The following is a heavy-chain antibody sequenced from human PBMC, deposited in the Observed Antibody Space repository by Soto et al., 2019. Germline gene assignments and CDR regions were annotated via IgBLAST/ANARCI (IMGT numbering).Heavy chain of an antibody. J-gene: IGHJ5*02. V-gene: IGHV1-69*13. D-gene: IGHD6-13*01. Sequence: ASVKVSCKASGGTFSSYAISWVRQAPGQGLEWMGGIIPIFGTANYAQKFQGRVTITADESTSTAYMELSSLRSEDTAVYYCARNANRYSSPVGHWFDPWGQGTLVTVSS. CDR3: ARNANRYSSPVGHWFDP. CDR1: GGTFSSYA. CDR2: IIPIFGTA.